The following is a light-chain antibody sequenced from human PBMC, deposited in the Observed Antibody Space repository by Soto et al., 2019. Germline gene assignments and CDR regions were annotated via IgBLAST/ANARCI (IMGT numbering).Light chain of an antibody. Sequence: DIERTQAPSSFHETEEDSVTITCRASQSSSSYLNWYQQKPGKAPKLLIYAASSLQSGVPSRFSGSGSGTDFTLTISSLQPDDFATYYCQHYNSYSEALGQGT. J-gene: IGKJ5*01. CDR2: AAS. CDR3: QHYNSYSEA. CDR1: QSSSSY. V-gene: IGKV1-39*01.